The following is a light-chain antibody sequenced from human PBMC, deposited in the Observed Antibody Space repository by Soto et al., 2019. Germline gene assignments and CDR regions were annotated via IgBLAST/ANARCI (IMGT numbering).Light chain of an antibody. Sequence: QSVLTQPASVSGSPGQSITISCTGTSSDVGGYNYVSWYQQHPGKAPKLMIYEVSNRPSGVSNRFSGSRSGNTASLTISGLQAEDEANSYCCSYAGSSTFVVFGGGTKLTVL. CDR3: CSYAGSSTFVV. CDR2: EVS. J-gene: IGLJ2*01. V-gene: IGLV2-23*02. CDR1: SSDVGGYNY.